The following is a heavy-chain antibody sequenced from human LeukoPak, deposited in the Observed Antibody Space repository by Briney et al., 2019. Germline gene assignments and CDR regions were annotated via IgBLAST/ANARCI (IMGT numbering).Heavy chain of an antibody. Sequence: PSETLSLTCAVYGGSFSGYYWSWIRQPPGKGLEWIGEINHSGSTNYNPSLKSRVTISVDTSKNQFSLKLSSVTAADTAVYYCARRGYDSSGYYYLVWGQGTLVTVSS. J-gene: IGHJ4*02. CDR2: INHSGST. V-gene: IGHV4-34*01. D-gene: IGHD3-22*01. CDR3: ARRGYDSSGYYYLV. CDR1: GGSFSGYY.